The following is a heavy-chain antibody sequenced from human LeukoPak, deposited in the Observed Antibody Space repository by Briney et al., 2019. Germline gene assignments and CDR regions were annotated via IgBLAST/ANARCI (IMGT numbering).Heavy chain of an antibody. J-gene: IGHJ6*02. Sequence: GGSLRLSCAASGFTFSDSWMSWVRQASGRGLEWVANMNQDGSAKGYVDSVKGRFTISRDTARSSLYLQMSSLRPEDTAVYYCATYTHWVAGDVWGQGTTVTVSS. CDR2: MNQDGSAK. CDR1: GFTFSDSW. V-gene: IGHV3-7*01. CDR3: ATYTHWVAGDV. D-gene: IGHD3-16*01.